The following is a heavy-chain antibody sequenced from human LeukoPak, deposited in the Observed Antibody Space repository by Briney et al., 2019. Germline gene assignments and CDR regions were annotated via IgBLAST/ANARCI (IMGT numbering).Heavy chain of an antibody. CDR1: GYSISSGYY. D-gene: IGHD6-19*01. Sequence: PSETLSLTCTVSGYSISSGYYWGWIRQPPGKGLEWIGSIYHSGSTYYNPSLKSRVTISVDTSKNQFSLKLSSVTAADTAVYYCATSSGWYYFDYWGQGTLVTVSS. CDR3: ATSSGWYYFDY. J-gene: IGHJ4*02. CDR2: IYHSGST. V-gene: IGHV4-38-2*02.